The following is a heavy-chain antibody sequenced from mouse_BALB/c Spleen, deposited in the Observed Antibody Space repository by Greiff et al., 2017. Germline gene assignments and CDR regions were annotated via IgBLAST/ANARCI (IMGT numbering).Heavy chain of an antibody. V-gene: IGHV1-67*01. CDR1: GYTFTDYA. CDR2: ISTYYGNT. J-gene: IGHJ2*01. Sequence: QVQLQQSGPELVRPGVSVKISCKGSGYTFTDYAMHWVKQSHAKSLEWIGVISTYYGNTNYNQKFKGKATMTVDKSSSTAYMELARLTSEDSAIYYCARSRDGYLFDYWGQGTTVTVSS. D-gene: IGHD2-3*01. CDR3: ARSRDGYLFDY.